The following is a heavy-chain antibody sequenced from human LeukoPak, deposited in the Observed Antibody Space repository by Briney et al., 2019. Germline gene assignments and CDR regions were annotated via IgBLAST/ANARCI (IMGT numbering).Heavy chain of an antibody. V-gene: IGHV4-39*01. CDR2: IYYSGST. CDR3: ARERVGEDRYYYYGMDV. D-gene: IGHD1-26*01. CDR1: VGSISSYY. J-gene: IGHJ6*02. Sequence: SETLSLTGTFPVGSISSYYWGWIRQPPGKGREWFGSIYYSGSTYYNPSLKSRVTISVDTSKNQFSLKLSSVTAAGTAVYYCARERVGEDRYYYYGMDVWGQGTTVTVSS.